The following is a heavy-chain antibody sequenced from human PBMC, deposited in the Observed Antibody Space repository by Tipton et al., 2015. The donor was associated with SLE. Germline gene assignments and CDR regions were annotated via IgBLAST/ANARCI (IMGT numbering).Heavy chain of an antibody. CDR3: ARAPIPNDSSGSGWFNP. Sequence: TLSLTCAVYGGSFSGYYWSWIRQPPGKGLEWIGEINHSGSTNHNPSLKSRVTISVDTSKNQFSLKLSSVTAADTAVYYCARAPIPNDSSGSGWFNPWGQGTLVTVSS. CDR2: INHSGST. J-gene: IGHJ5*02. D-gene: IGHD3-22*01. V-gene: IGHV4-34*01. CDR1: GGSFSGYY.